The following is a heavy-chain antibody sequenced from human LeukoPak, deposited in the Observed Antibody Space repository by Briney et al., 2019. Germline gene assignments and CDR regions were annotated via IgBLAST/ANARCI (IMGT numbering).Heavy chain of an antibody. CDR3: ARDGGRLNRLMVRGVRGLKHFDP. CDR2: ISAYNGNT. D-gene: IGHD3-10*01. J-gene: IGHJ5*02. V-gene: IGHV1-18*01. Sequence: ASVKVSCKASGYTSTSYGISWVRQAPGQGLEWMGWISAYNGNTNYAQKLQGRVTMTTDTSTSTAYMELRSLRSDDTAVYYCARDGGRLNRLMVRGVRGLKHFDPWGQGTLVTVSS. CDR1: GYTSTSYG.